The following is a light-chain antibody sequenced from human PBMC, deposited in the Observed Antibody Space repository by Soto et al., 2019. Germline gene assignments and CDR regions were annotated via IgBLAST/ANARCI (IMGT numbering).Light chain of an antibody. Sequence: QLVLTQPPSLSGAPGQRVTISCTGSRSNNGAGYDVHWYQHLPGTAPKVLIFDNSNRPSGVPDRFSGSKSGTSASLAITGLQAEDEAVYYGGSCDVSLRGPAFGGGTKLTVL. V-gene: IGLV1-40*01. J-gene: IGLJ2*01. CDR1: RSNNGAGYD. CDR2: DNS. CDR3: GSCDVSLRGPA.